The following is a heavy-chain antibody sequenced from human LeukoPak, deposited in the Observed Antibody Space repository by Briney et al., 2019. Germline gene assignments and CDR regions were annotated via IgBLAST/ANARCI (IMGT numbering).Heavy chain of an antibody. D-gene: IGHD3-9*01. CDR3: ARSAAWLYGLSHPPYYFDY. Sequence: ASVKVSCKASGYTFTSYYIHWVRQAPGQGLEWMGIINPSGGSTSYAQKFQGRVTMTRDTSTSTVYMELSSLRSEDTAVYYCARSAAWLYGLSHPPYYFDYWGQGTLVTVSS. V-gene: IGHV1-46*01. CDR1: GYTFTSYY. J-gene: IGHJ4*02. CDR2: INPSGGST.